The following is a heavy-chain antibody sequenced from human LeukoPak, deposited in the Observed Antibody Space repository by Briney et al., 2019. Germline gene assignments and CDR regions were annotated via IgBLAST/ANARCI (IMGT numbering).Heavy chain of an antibody. CDR1: GGSISSYY. CDR2: IYYSGST. D-gene: IGHD4-11*01. CDR3: ARGYSNYPSY. J-gene: IGHJ4*02. V-gene: IGHV4-59*01. Sequence: SETLSLTCTVSGGSISSYYWTWIRQPPGKGLEWIGYIYYSGSTNYNPSLKSRVTISVDTSKNQFSLKLSSVTAADTAVYSCARGYSNYPSYWGQGTLVTVSS.